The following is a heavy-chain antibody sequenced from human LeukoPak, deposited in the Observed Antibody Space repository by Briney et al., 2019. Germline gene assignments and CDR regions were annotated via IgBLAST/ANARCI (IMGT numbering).Heavy chain of an antibody. Sequence: GGSLRLSCAVSGFTFTSYWMNWVRQAPGKGLEWVASIRQDGGEKYYADSVKGRFTISRDNSKNTVYLQMNSLRAEDTAVYYCAKVMKGSERLTMVRGVIIKTAGLYYMDVWGKGTTVTVSS. D-gene: IGHD3-10*01. J-gene: IGHJ6*03. CDR1: GFTFTSYW. CDR3: AKVMKGSERLTMVRGVIIKTAGLYYMDV. CDR2: IRQDGGEK. V-gene: IGHV3-7*03.